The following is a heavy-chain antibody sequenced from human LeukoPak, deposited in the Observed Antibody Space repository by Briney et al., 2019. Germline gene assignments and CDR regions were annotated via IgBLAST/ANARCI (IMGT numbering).Heavy chain of an antibody. CDR3: ARSNSGSYYPHDY. CDR2: INHSGST. V-gene: IGHV4-34*01. D-gene: IGHD1-26*01. CDR1: GGSISTYY. Sequence: KSSETLSLTCSVSGGSISTYYWSWIRQPPGKGLEWIGEINHSGSTNYNPSLKSQVTISVDTSKNQFSLKLSSVTAADTAVYYCARSNSGSYYPHDYWGQGTLVTVSS. J-gene: IGHJ4*02.